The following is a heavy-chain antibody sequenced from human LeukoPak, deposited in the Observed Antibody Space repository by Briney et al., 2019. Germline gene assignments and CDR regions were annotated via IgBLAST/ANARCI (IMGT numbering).Heavy chain of an antibody. CDR1: GYTFTSYY. CDR2: INPSGGST. CDR3: ARDLFQGGHDILTGYGF. Sequence: ASVKVSCKASGYTFTSYYMHWVRQAPGQGLEWMGIINPSGGSTSYAQKFQGRVTMTRDTSTSTVYMELSSLRSEDTAVYYCARDLFQGGHDILTGYGFWGQGTLVTVSS. J-gene: IGHJ4*02. D-gene: IGHD3-9*01. V-gene: IGHV1-46*01.